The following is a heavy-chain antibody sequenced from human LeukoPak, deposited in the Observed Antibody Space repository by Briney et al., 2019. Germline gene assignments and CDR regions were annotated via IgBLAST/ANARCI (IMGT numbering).Heavy chain of an antibody. J-gene: IGHJ3*02. CDR1: GYSFTTYW. CDR3: ARRVRVSGSAHDAFDI. V-gene: IGHV5-51*01. D-gene: IGHD6-19*01. Sequence: GESLKISCKGSGYSFTTYWIGWVRQMPGKGLEWMGIIFPGDSDTRCSPSFQGQVTISADNSFSTAYLQWSSLKASDTAIYYCARRVRVSGSAHDAFDIWGQGTMVTVSS. CDR2: IFPGDSDT.